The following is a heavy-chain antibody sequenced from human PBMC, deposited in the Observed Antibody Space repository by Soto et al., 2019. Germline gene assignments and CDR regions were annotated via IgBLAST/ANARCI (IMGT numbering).Heavy chain of an antibody. V-gene: IGHV1-46*01. D-gene: IGHD6-19*01. CDR2: INPSGGST. J-gene: IGHJ4*02. CDR3: ARVSGASSGWYRRYFDY. Sequence: ASVKVSCKASGYTFTSYYMHWVRQAPGQGLEWMGIINPSGGSTSYAQKFQGRVTMTRDTSTSTVYMELSSPRSEDTAVYYCARVSGASSGWYRRYFDYWGQGTLVTV. CDR1: GYTFTSYY.